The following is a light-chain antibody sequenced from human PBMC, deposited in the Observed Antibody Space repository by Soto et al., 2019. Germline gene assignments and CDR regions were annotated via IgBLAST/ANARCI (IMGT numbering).Light chain of an antibody. CDR2: DNN. V-gene: IGLV1-51*01. CDR3: GTWDSSLSAII. J-gene: IGLJ2*01. CDR1: RSNMGINY. Sequence: QSVLTQPPSVSAAPGQRVTISCSGSRSNMGINYVSWYQQLPGTAPKVLIYDNNKRPSGIPDRFSGSKSGTSATLGITGLQTGDEADYYCGTWDSSLSAIIFGGGTKLTVL.